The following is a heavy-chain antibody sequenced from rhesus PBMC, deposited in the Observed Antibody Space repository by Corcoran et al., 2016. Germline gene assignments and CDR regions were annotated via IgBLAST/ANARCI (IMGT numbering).Heavy chain of an antibody. Sequence: QEQLQESGPAVVKPSATLSLTCAVSCASISTPKWWRWIRQSPSRGLEWVGAIHGSTWGTYYNPSLISRVGISKDTSKNSFSLILTFMAAADTAVYYCATGPLSQLDLWGQGILVTVSS. CDR1: CASISTPKW. D-gene: IGHD6-13*01. V-gene: IGHV4-93*01. J-gene: IGHJ4*01. CDR3: ATGPLSQLDL. CDR2: IHGSTWGT.